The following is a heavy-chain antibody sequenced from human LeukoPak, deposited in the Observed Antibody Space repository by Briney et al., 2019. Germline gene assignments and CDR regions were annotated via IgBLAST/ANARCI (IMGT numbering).Heavy chain of an antibody. CDR1: GYTFTNYY. Sequence: RASVKVSCKTSGYTFTNYYINWVRQAPGQGLEWMGIINPSGGSTSYAQKFQGRVTMTRDISTNTVYMELSSLRSEDTAVYYCARGHESSGYYFGYWGQGTLVAISS. D-gene: IGHD3-22*01. V-gene: IGHV1-46*01. J-gene: IGHJ4*02. CDR2: INPSGGST. CDR3: ARGHESSGYYFGY.